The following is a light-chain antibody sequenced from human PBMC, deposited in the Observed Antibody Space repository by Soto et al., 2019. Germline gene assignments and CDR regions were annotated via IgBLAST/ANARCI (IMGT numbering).Light chain of an antibody. Sequence: EIVMTQSPATLSVSPGERSTLSCRAGQSVSSSLAWYQQKPGQAPRLLIHGASTRATGIPARFSGSGSGTEFTLTISSLQSEDFATYYCQQYDSYSWTFGQGTKVDI. CDR1: QSVSSS. J-gene: IGKJ1*01. CDR2: GAS. CDR3: QQYDSYSWT. V-gene: IGKV3D-15*01.